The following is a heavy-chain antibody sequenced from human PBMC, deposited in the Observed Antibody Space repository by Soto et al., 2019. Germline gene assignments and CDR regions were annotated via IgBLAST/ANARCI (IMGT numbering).Heavy chain of an antibody. CDR3: ARGLPCDSCYNF. V-gene: IGHV1-8*01. D-gene: IGHD3-10*01. CDR2: VNPNSGNT. CDR1: GYTFTDFD. J-gene: IGHJ4*02. Sequence: VSCKSSGYTFTDFDINCVRQATGQGPEWMGWVNPNSGNTGYAQKFQGRVTMTRDTSNNTAYMELSSMRSEDTAVYYCARGLPCDSCYNFWGQGTLVTVSS.